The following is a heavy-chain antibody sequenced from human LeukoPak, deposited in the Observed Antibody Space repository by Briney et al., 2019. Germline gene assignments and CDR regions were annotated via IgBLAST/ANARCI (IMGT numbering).Heavy chain of an antibody. Sequence: PSETLSLTCTVSGGSISSGSYYWSWIRQPAGEGLEWIGRIYTSGSTNYNPSLKSRVTISVDTSKNQFSLKLSSVTAADTAVYYCARDPRLCSGGSCYSGWFDPWGQGTLVTVSS. CDR2: IYTSGST. CDR3: ARDPRLCSGGSCYSGWFDP. J-gene: IGHJ5*02. V-gene: IGHV4-61*02. D-gene: IGHD2-15*01. CDR1: GGSISSGSYY.